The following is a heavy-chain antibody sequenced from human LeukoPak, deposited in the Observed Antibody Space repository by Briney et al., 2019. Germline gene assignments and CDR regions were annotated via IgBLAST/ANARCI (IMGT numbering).Heavy chain of an antibody. V-gene: IGHV3-13*01. CDR1: GFTFSSYD. J-gene: IGHJ3*02. CDR3: ARGARLEWLLSGSDAFDI. D-gene: IGHD3-3*01. CDR2: IGTAGDT. Sequence: GGSLRLSCAASGFTFSSYDMHWVRQATGKGLEWVSAIGTAGDTYYPGSVKGRFTISRENAKNSLYLQMNSLRAGDTTVYYCARGARLEWLLSGSDAFDIWGQGTMVTVSS.